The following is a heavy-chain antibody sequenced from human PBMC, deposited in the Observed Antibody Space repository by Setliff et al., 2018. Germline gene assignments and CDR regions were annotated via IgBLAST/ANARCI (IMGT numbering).Heavy chain of an antibody. CDR2: IYYSGST. J-gene: IGHJ5*02. CDR3: ARAPPYYGSGLLWFDP. D-gene: IGHD3-10*01. CDR1: GGSISSGDYY. Sequence: LSLTCTVSGGSISSGDYYWSWIRQPPGKGLEWIGYIYYSGSTYYNPSPKSRVTISVDTSKNQFSLKLSSVTAADTAVYYCARAPPYYGSGLLWFDPWGQGTLVTVSS. V-gene: IGHV4-30-4*08.